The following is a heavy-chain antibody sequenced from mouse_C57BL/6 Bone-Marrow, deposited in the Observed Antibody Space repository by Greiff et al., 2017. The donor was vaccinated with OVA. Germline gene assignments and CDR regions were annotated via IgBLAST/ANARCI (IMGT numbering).Heavy chain of an antibody. V-gene: IGHV1-18*01. D-gene: IGHD1-1*01. CDR1: GYTFTDYN. Sequence: EVQLQESGPELVKPGASVKIPCKASGYTFTDYNMDWVKQSHGKSLEWIGDINPNNGGTIYNQKFKGKATLTVDKSSSPAYMELRSLTSEDTAVYYCAREGGGSSWYFDYWGQGTTLTVSS. J-gene: IGHJ2*01. CDR2: INPNNGGT. CDR3: AREGGGSSWYFDY.